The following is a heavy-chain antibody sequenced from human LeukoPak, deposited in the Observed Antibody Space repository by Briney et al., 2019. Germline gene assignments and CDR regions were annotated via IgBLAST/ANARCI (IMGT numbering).Heavy chain of an antibody. D-gene: IGHD4-23*01. J-gene: IGHJ3*02. Sequence: GVSLRLSCAASGFTFSSYWMHWVRQAPGKGLVWVSRINSDGSSTSYADSVKGRFTISRDNAKNTLYLQMNSLGADDTAVYYCARGRWGEAFDIWGQGTVVTVSS. V-gene: IGHV3-74*01. CDR2: INSDGSST. CDR3: ARGRWGEAFDI. CDR1: GFTFSSYW.